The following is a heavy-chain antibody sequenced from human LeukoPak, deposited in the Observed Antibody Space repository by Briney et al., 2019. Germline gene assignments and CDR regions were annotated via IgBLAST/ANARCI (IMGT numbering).Heavy chain of an antibody. V-gene: IGHV4-34*01. J-gene: IGHJ4*02. CDR2: IYHSGST. CDR1: GGSFSGYY. CDR3: ARDLSIGYYDSSGYFDY. Sequence: SETLSLTCAVYGGSFSGYYWSWIRQPPGKGLEWIGEIYHSGSTNYNPSLKSRVTISVDKSKNQFSLKLSSVTAADTAVYYCARDLSIGYYDSSGYFDYWGQGTLVTVSS. D-gene: IGHD3-22*01.